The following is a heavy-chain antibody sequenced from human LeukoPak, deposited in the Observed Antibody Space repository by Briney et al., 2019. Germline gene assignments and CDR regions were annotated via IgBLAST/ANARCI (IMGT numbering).Heavy chain of an antibody. CDR2: IKQEGNEK. CDR1: GFTISSSW. Sequence: PGGSRRLSCAASGFTISSSWMSWVRQAPGKGLEWVANIKQEGNEKYYVDSVKGRFTISRDNAKNSLYLQMNGLRAEDTAVYYCAATPHWGQGTLVTVSS. J-gene: IGHJ4*02. CDR3: AATPH. V-gene: IGHV3-7*01.